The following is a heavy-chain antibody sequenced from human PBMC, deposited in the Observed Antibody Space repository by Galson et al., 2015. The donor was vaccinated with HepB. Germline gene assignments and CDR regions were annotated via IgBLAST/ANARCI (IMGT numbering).Heavy chain of an antibody. Sequence: SLRLSCAASGFTFSSYGMHWVRQAPGKGLEWVAVISYDGSNKYYADSVKGRFTISRDNSKNTLYLQMNSLRAEDTAVYYCARGDSSGWQPPFDYWGQGTLVTVSS. D-gene: IGHD6-19*01. CDR3: ARGDSSGWQPPFDY. J-gene: IGHJ4*02. CDR2: ISYDGSNK. CDR1: GFTFSSYG. V-gene: IGHV3-30*03.